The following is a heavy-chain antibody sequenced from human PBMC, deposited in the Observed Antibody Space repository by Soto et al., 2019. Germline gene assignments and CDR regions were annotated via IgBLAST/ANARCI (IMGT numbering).Heavy chain of an antibody. CDR2: ISSSSIYI. CDR3: AREDYGDLNWYFDL. Sequence: QVQLVESGGGLVKPGGSLRLSCAASGLTFSDYYMSWIRQSPGKGLEWVSSISSSSIYIYYADSVKGRFTIYSDNAKNSLYLQMNSLRAEDTAVYYCAREDYGDLNWYFDLWGRGTLVTVSS. D-gene: IGHD4-17*01. CDR1: GLTFSDYY. J-gene: IGHJ2*01. V-gene: IGHV3-11*06.